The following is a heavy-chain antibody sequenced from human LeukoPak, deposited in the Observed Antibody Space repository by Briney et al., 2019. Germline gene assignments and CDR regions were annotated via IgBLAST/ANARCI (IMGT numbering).Heavy chain of an antibody. D-gene: IGHD3-16*01. V-gene: IGHV4-39*07. CDR2: INHSGST. CDR1: GGSISSGGYY. Sequence: SETLSLTCTVSGGSISSGGYYWSWIRQPPGKGLEWIGEINHSGSTNYNPSLKSRVTISVDTSKNQFSLKLSSVTAADTAVYYCARVRRPLRFTYVWGPGNAFDIWGQGTMVTVSS. CDR3: ARVRRPLRFTYVWGPGNAFDI. J-gene: IGHJ3*02.